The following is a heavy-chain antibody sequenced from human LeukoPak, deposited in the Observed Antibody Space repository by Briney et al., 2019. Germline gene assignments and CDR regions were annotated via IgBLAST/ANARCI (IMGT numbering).Heavy chain of an antibody. CDR3: ARDRELGY. V-gene: IGHV4-30-2*01. J-gene: IGHJ4*02. CDR1: GGSISSGGYS. CDR2: IYHSGST. Sequence: SQTLSLTCAVSGGSISSGGYSWSWLRQPPGKGLEGIGYIYHSGSTYYNPSLKSRVTISVDRSKTQFSLKLSSVTAADTAVYYCARDRELGYWGQGTLVTVSS. D-gene: IGHD1-1*01.